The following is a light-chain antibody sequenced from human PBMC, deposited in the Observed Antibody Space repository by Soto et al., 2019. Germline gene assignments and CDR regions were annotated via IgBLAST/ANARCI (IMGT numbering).Light chain of an antibody. J-gene: IGKJ1*01. Sequence: DIQMTQSPSTLSGSVGYRFTITCRASQTISSWLSWYQHKPVKAPKRLIYKASTLKSGVPSRFSGSGSGTEFTLTISSLQPDDCATYYCQHYNSYLEAFGQGTTGDIK. CDR1: QTISSW. V-gene: IGKV1-5*03. CDR2: KAS. CDR3: QHYNSYLEA.